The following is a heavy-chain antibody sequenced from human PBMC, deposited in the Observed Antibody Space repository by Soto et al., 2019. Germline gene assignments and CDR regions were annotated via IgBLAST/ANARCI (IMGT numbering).Heavy chain of an antibody. V-gene: IGHV3-43*01. CDR1: GFTFEDYT. D-gene: IGHD3-16*01. Sequence: EVQLVESGGIVVQPGGSLRLSCAASGFTFEDYTMHWVRQAPGKGLEWVSLISWDSVSTYYADSVKGRFTVSRDNSKNSLYLQMDSLRTEDTALYYCAKDRGITYYYYGMDVWGQGTTVTVSS. J-gene: IGHJ6*02. CDR2: ISWDSVST. CDR3: AKDRGITYYYYGMDV.